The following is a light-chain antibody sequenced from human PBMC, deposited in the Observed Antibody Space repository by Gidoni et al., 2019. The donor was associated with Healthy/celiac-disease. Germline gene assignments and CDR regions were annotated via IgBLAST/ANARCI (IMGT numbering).Light chain of an antibody. Sequence: GTLSCRASQSVSSSYLAWYQQKPGQAPRLLIYGASSRATGIPDRFSGSGSGTDFTLTISRLEPEDFAVYYCQQYGSSPWTFXQXTKVEIK. J-gene: IGKJ1*01. V-gene: IGKV3-20*01. CDR1: QSVSSSY. CDR2: GAS. CDR3: QQYGSSPWT.